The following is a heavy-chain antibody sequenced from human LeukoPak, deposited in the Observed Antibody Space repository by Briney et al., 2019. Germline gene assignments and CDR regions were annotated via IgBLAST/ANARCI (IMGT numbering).Heavy chain of an antibody. CDR1: GYTFTGYY. CDR3: ARGPYMVRGVTSEKYYFDY. CDR2: INPNSGGT. J-gene: IGHJ4*02. D-gene: IGHD3-10*01. V-gene: IGHV1-2*02. Sequence: ASVKVSCKASGYTFTGYYMHWVRQAPGQGLEWMGWINPNSGGTNYAQKFQGRVTMTRDTSISTAYMELSSLRSDDTAVYYCARGPYMVRGVTSEKYYFDYWGQGTLVTVSS.